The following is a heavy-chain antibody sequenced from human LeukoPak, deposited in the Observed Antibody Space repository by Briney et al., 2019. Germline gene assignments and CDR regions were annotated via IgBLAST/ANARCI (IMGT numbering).Heavy chain of an antibody. D-gene: IGHD3-16*02. CDR2: IYYSGST. CDR1: GGSISSSSYY. Sequence: SETLSLTCTVSGGSISSSSYYWGWIRQPPGKGLEWIGSIYYSGSTYYNPSLKGRVTISVDTSKNQFSLKLSSVTAADTAVYYCARDRALRLGELSPHAFDIWGQGTMVTVSS. J-gene: IGHJ3*02. V-gene: IGHV4-39*07. CDR3: ARDRALRLGELSPHAFDI.